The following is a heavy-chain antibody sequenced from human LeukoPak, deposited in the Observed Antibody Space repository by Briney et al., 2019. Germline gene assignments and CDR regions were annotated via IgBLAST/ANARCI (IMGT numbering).Heavy chain of an antibody. CDR3: ARTLWSGYPH. V-gene: IGHV4-34*01. Sequence: PSETLSLTCAVYGGSFSVYYWRWLPEPPGKGMEWIGEINHSGSTNYNPSLKIRVTISEDTSKNQFSLKLSSVTAADMAVYYCARTLWSGYPHWGQGTLVTVSS. D-gene: IGHD3-3*01. CDR1: GGSFSVYY. CDR2: INHSGST. J-gene: IGHJ4*02.